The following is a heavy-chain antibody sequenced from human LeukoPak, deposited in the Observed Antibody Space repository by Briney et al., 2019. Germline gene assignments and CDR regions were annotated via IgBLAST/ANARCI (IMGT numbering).Heavy chain of an antibody. CDR1: GFTFSSYG. CDR2: IWYDGSNK. CDR3: ARDWGYYYDSSGYYYEGAFDI. D-gene: IGHD3-22*01. V-gene: IGHV3-33*01. J-gene: IGHJ3*02. Sequence: SGGSLRLSCAASGFTFSSYGMHWVRQAPGKGLEWVAVIWYDGSNKYYADSVKGRFTISRDNSKNTLYLQMNSLRAEDTAVYYCARDWGYYYDSSGYYYEGAFDIWGQGTMVTVSS.